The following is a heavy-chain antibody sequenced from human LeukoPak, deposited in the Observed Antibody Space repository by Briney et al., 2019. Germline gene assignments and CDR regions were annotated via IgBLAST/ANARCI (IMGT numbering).Heavy chain of an antibody. CDR1: GYTLTELS. CDR2: INPNSGGT. Sequence: GASVKVSSKVSGYTLTELSMHWVRQAPGQGREWMGWINPNSGGTNYAQKFQGRVTMTRDTSISTAYMELSSLRSDDTAVYYCAREGGPGSGSYVRYYFDYWGQGTLVTVSS. V-gene: IGHV1-2*02. J-gene: IGHJ4*02. D-gene: IGHD1-26*01. CDR3: AREGGPGSGSYVRYYFDY.